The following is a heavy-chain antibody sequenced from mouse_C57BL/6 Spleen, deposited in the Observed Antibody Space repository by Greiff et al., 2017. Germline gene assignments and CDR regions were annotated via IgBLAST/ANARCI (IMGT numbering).Heavy chain of an antibody. Sequence: VHVKQSGAELVKPGASVKLSCTASGFNIKDYYMNWVKQRTEQGLEWIGRIDPEDGETKYDPKFPGKATITADTSSNTAYRQLSSLTSEDTAVYYCAGGFITTVVDYWGQGTTLTVSS. D-gene: IGHD1-1*01. CDR1: GFNIKDYY. J-gene: IGHJ2*01. V-gene: IGHV14-2*01. CDR2: IDPEDGET. CDR3: AGGFITTVVDY.